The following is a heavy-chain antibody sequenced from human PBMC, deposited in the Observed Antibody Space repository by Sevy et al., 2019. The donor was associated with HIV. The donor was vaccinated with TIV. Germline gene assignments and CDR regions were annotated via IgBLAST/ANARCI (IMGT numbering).Heavy chain of an antibody. CDR2: FDPRYGET. CDR3: AAVGLRYFSGSSSYQGDWFDP. D-gene: IGHD2-15*01. V-gene: IGHV1-24*01. J-gene: IGHJ5*02. CDR1: GHTLTKLS. Sequence: ASVKVSCKVSGHTLTKLSIHWVRQAPGKGLEWMGEFDPRYGETIYAQRFQGRLIMTEDTSTDTAFMELSSLTSDDTAKYYCAAVGLRYFSGSSSYQGDWFDPWGQGTLVTVSS.